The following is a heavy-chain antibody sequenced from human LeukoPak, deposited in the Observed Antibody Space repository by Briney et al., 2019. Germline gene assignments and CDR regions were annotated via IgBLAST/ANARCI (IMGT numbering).Heavy chain of an antibody. D-gene: IGHD1-26*01. CDR2: ISSSSSYI. Sequence: PGGSLRLSCAASGFTFSSYSVNWVRQAPGKGLEWVSSISSSSSYIYYADSVKGRFTISRDNAKNSLYLQMNSLRAEDTAVYYCARDGGSYSPFDYWGQGTLVTVSS. CDR3: ARDGGSYSPFDY. CDR1: GFTFSSYS. V-gene: IGHV3-21*01. J-gene: IGHJ4*02.